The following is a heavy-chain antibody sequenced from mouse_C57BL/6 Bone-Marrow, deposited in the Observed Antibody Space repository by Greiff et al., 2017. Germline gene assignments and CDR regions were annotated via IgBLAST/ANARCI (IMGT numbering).Heavy chain of an antibody. D-gene: IGHD3-3*01. Sequence: QVQLQQSGAGLARPGASVKLSCKASGYTFTRYRINWVKQRNGKSLEWIGEIYPKSGNTYYNEKFKGKATLTAEKSSRTVYWELSRLTSEDSAVYYCARNTCYTRGEATDYWGQGTTLTVSS. CDR3: ARNTCYTRGEATDY. CDR2: IYPKSGNT. CDR1: GYTFTRYR. V-gene: IGHV1-81*01. J-gene: IGHJ2*01.